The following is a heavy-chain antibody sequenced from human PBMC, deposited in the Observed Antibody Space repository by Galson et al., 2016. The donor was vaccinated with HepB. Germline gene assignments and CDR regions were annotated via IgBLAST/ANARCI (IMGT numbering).Heavy chain of an antibody. CDR2: INQDGTEK. D-gene: IGHD1-1*01. CDR3: ARAYQYTLDY. CDR1: GLTFSNFW. J-gene: IGHJ4*02. V-gene: IGHV3-7*04. Sequence: SLRLSCAASGLTFSNFWMTWVRQAPGKGLEWVADINQDGTEKHYLDSVRGRFTISRDHAKSSLFLQMNSLRAEDTAVYFCARAYQYTLDYWGQGTLVTVSS.